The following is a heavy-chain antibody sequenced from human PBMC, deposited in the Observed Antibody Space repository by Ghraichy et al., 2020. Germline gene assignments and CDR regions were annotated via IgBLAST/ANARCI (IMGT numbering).Heavy chain of an antibody. CDR2: IGADGVTI. V-gene: IGHV3-64*01. D-gene: IGHD6-19*01. CDR3: ARVKGTSGHDAFDV. J-gene: IGHJ3*01. CDR1: GFTFSIHG. Sequence: LSLTCAASGFTFSIHGFYWVRQAPGKGLEYVSAIGADGVTIYYGNSVTGRFTISRDNPKNTLYLQMGSLRAEDTAVYYCARVKGTSGHDAFDVWGQGTMLTVSS.